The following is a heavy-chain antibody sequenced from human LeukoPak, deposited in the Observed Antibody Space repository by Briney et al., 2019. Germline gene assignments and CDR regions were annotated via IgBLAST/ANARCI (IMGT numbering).Heavy chain of an antibody. J-gene: IGHJ4*02. Sequence: GSLRLSCAAAGFTFSSYGMDWVRQAPGQGLEGVAVIWYDGSNKYYADSVKGRFTISRDNSKNTLYLQMNSLRAEDTAVYYCARAVGAARPYFDYWGQGTLVTVSS. CDR2: IWYDGSNK. D-gene: IGHD6-6*01. CDR1: GFTFSSYG. V-gene: IGHV3-33*01. CDR3: ARAVGAARPYFDY.